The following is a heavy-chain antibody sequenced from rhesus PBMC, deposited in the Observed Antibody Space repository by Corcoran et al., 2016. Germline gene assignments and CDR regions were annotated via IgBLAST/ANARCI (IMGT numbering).Heavy chain of an antibody. V-gene: IGHV4-173*01. CDR1: GGSISSNY. CDR2: LFGSGGST. D-gene: IGHD3-3*01. CDR3: ARDRYYNIGTGFDAFDF. J-gene: IGHJ3*01. Sequence: QLQLQESGPGLVKPSETLSLTCAVSGGSISSNYWRWIRQPPGKGLEWLVRLFGSGGSTDNNPSLRSRGTISPDTSKNQFSLKLSSVTAADTAVYYCARDRYYNIGTGFDAFDFWGQGLRVTVS.